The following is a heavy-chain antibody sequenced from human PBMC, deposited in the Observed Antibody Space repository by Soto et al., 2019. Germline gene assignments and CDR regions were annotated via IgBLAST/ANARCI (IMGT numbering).Heavy chain of an antibody. J-gene: IGHJ4*02. Sequence: GSGPTLVNPTQTLTLTCTFSGFSLSTSGMCVSWIRQPPGKALEWLARIDWDDDKYYSTSLKTRLTISKDTSKNQVVLTMTNMDPVDTATYYCARLDNSGSYVDYWGQGTPVTVSS. D-gene: IGHD1-26*01. CDR1: GFSLSTSGMC. V-gene: IGHV2-70*11. CDR3: ARLDNSGSYVDY. CDR2: IDWDDDK.